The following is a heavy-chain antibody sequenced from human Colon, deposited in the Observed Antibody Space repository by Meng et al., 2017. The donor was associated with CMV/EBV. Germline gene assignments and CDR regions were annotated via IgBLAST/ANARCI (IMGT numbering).Heavy chain of an antibody. CDR3: ARGRDCINGLCFFDS. CDR1: GGGFGGYS. CDR2: IIPVIKMA. D-gene: IGHD2-8*01. V-gene: IGHV1-69*10. Sequence: FGGGFGGYSISWVRQAPGQGLGWLGGIIPVIKMAHYAQEFQGRVTITADTSTNTSYMELSSLNSDDTAVYYCARGRDCINGLCFFDSWGQGALVTVSS. J-gene: IGHJ4*02.